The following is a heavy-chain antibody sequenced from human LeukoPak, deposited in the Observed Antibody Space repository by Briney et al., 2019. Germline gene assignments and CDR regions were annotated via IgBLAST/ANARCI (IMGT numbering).Heavy chain of an antibody. J-gene: IGHJ5*02. CDR1: GGTFSSYA. V-gene: IGHV1-69*06. D-gene: IGHD6-6*01. CDR2: IIPIFGTA. Sequence: GASVKVSCKASGGTFSSYAISWVRQAPGQGLEWMGGIIPIFGTANYAQKFQGRVTITADKSTSTAYMELSSLRSEDTAVYYCARGYEYSSRGRGHLNDGFNWFDPWGQGTLVTVSS. CDR3: ARGYEYSSRGRGHLNDGFNWFDP.